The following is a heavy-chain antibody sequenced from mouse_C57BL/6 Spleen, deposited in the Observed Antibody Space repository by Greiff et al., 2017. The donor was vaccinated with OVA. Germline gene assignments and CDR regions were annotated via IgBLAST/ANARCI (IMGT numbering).Heavy chain of an antibody. Sequence: VQLKQPGAELVRPGSSVKLSCKASGYTFTSYWMHWVKQRPIQGLEWIGNIDPSDSETHYNQKFKDKATLTVDKSSSTAYMQLSSLTSSDSAVYYCAAESSHANYAMDYWGQGTSVPVSS. J-gene: IGHJ4*01. V-gene: IGHV1-52*01. CDR3: AAESSHANYAMDY. CDR2: IDPSDSET. D-gene: IGHD3-1*01. CDR1: GYTFTSYW.